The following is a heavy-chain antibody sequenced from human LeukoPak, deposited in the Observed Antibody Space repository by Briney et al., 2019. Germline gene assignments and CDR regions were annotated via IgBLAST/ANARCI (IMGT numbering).Heavy chain of an antibody. J-gene: IGHJ3*02. Sequence: GGSLRLSCAASGFTCSSYDMHWVRQATGKGLEWVSAIGTAGDTYYPGSVKGRFTISRENAKNSLCLQMNSLRAGDTAVYYCARDSGDAFDIWGQGTMVTVSS. V-gene: IGHV3-13*01. D-gene: IGHD1-14*01. CDR2: IGTAGDT. CDR1: GFTCSSYD. CDR3: ARDSGDAFDI.